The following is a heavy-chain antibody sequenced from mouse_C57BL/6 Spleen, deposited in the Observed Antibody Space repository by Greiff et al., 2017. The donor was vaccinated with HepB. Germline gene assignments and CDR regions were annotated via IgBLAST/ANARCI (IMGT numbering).Heavy chain of an antibody. Sequence: QVQLQQSGAELVRPGASVKLSCKASGYTFTDYYINWVKQRPGQGLEWIARIYPGSGNTYYNEKFKGKATLTAEKSSSTAYMQLSSLTSEDSAVYFCAITTGYYAMDYWGQGTSVTVSS. V-gene: IGHV1-76*01. CDR1: GYTFTDYY. D-gene: IGHD2-12*01. CDR2: IYPGSGNT. J-gene: IGHJ4*01. CDR3: AITTGYYAMDY.